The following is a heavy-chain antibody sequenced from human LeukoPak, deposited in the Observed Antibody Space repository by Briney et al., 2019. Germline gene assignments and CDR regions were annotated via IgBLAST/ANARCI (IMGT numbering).Heavy chain of an antibody. CDR2: IYYSGST. V-gene: IGHV4-59*01. Sequence: SETLSLTCTVSGGSISSYYWSWIRQPPGKGLEWIGYIYYSGSTNYNPSLKSRVTISVDTSKNQFSLKLSSVTAADTAVHYCASGSPYYFDYWGQGTLVTVSS. CDR1: GGSISSYY. D-gene: IGHD1-26*01. J-gene: IGHJ4*02. CDR3: ASGSPYYFDY.